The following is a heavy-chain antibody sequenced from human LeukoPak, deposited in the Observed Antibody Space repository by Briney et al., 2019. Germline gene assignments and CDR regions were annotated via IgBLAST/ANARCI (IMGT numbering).Heavy chain of an antibody. CDR2: INPSCGST. V-gene: IGHV1-46*01. CDR3: ARAGRYYDSSGYDPRGNWFDP. D-gene: IGHD3-22*01. J-gene: IGHJ5*02. CDR1: GYTFTSYY. Sequence: ASVKVSCKASGYTFTSYYMHWVRQAPGQGLEWMGIINPSCGSTSYAQKFQGRVTMTRDMSTSTVYMELSSLRSEDTAVYYCARAGRYYDSSGYDPRGNWFDPWGQGTLVTVSS.